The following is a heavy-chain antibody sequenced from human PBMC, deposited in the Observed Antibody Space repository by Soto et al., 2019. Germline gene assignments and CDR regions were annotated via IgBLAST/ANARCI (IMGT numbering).Heavy chain of an antibody. CDR2: IYTNGNT. CDR1: GGSITSYY. CDR3: ARDYYGSGSRFDY. V-gene: IGHV4-4*07. J-gene: IGHJ4*02. Sequence: QVQLQESGPGLVKPSETLSLTCTVSGGSITSYYWSWIRQPAGKGLEWIGRIYTNGNTNYNPSLKSRVTMSVDTSKNQISLNLSSVTSADTAVYYCARDYYGSGSRFDYWGQGTLVTVSS. D-gene: IGHD3-10*01.